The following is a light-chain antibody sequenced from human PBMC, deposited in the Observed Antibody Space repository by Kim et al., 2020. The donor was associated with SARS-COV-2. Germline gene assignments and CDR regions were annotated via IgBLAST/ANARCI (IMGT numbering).Light chain of an antibody. Sequence: EIVLTQSPGTLSLSPGERATLSCRTSQSVISSFLGWYQQKPGQAPRLLIYGASGRATGVPDRFSGSGSGTDFTLTISRLEPEDFAVYYYQQYGTSPYTFGQGTKLEIK. V-gene: IGKV3-20*01. CDR2: GAS. J-gene: IGKJ2*01. CDR1: QSVISSF. CDR3: QQYGTSPYT.